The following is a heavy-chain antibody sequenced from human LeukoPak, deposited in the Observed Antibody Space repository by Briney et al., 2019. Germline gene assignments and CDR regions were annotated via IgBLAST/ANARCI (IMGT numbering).Heavy chain of an antibody. CDR2: ISAYNGNT. CDR3: ARDIGSGWFDYYYYYGMDV. J-gene: IGHJ6*02. CDR1: GHTFTSYG. V-gene: IGHV1-18*01. D-gene: IGHD6-19*01. Sequence: GASVKVSCKASGHTFTSYGISWVRQAPGQGLEWMGWISAYNGNTNYAQKLQGRVTMTTDTSTSTAYMELRSLRSDDTAVYYCARDIGSGWFDYYYYYGMDVWGQGTTVTVSS.